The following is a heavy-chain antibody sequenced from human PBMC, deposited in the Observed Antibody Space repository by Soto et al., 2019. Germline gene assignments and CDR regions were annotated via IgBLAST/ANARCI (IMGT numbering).Heavy chain of an antibody. CDR1: GYTFTSYY. V-gene: IGHV1-46*01. CDR3: ARDMYSSGWFDY. Sequence: GSSVKVSCNASGYTFTSYYMHWVRQAPGQGLEWMGIIKPRGGSTSYAQKFQGRVTMTRDTSTSTVYMELSSLRSEDTDVYYCARDMYSSGWFDYWGQGTLVTV. D-gene: IGHD6-19*01. J-gene: IGHJ4*02. CDR2: IKPRGGST.